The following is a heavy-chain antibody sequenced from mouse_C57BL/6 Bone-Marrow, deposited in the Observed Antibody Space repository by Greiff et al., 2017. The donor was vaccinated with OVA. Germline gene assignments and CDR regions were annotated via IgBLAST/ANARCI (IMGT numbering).Heavy chain of an antibody. Sequence: VQVVESGAELVRPGTSVKVSCKASGYAFTNYLIEWVKQRPGQGLEWIGVINPGSGGTNYNEKFKGKATLTADKSSSTVYMQLSSLTSEDSAVYFCARPSDGYYWFAYWGQGTLVTVSA. CDR2: INPGSGGT. V-gene: IGHV1-54*01. D-gene: IGHD2-3*01. J-gene: IGHJ3*01. CDR3: ARPSDGYYWFAY. CDR1: GYAFTNYL.